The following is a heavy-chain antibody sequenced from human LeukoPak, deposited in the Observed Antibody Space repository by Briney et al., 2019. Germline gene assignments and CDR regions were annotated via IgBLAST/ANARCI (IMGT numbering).Heavy chain of an antibody. CDR3: AKIGEEMATGIDY. D-gene: IGHD5-24*01. CDR1: GFTFSSYG. Sequence: GRYLRLSCAASGFTFSSYGMHWVRQAPGKGLEWVAVISYDGSNKYYADSVKGRFTISRDNSKNTLYLQMNSLRAEDTAVYYCAKIGEEMATGIDYWGQGTLVTVSS. CDR2: ISYDGSNK. V-gene: IGHV3-30*18. J-gene: IGHJ4*02.